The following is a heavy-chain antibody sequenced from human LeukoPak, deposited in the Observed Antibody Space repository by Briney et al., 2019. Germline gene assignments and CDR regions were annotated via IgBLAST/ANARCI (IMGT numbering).Heavy chain of an antibody. J-gene: IGHJ4*02. D-gene: IGHD3-10*01. Sequence: SETLSLTCAVSSYSISRGYYWNWIRQSTGKGLEWIGSIHHSGSTYCNPSLKSRVTISVDTSKNQFSLRLISATAADTAVYYCARGEVGEFDFWGQGALVTVSS. CDR2: IHHSGST. V-gene: IGHV4-38-2*01. CDR3: ARGEVGEFDF. CDR1: SYSISRGYY.